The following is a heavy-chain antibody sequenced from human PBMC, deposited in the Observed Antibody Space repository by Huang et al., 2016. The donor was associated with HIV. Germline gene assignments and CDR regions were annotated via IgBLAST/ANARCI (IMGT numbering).Heavy chain of an antibody. CDR1: GGSIRSSSYY. D-gene: IGHD6-19*01. Sequence: LQLQESGPGLVKSSETLSLICTVSGGSIRSSSYYWGWIRQPPGKGPEWIGSIYYSGNPDYNPPLKSRVTISVDTSKNQFSLKVNSVTAADTAVYYCARHGRVAGHYYNNMDVWGRGTTVTVSS. CDR3: ARHGRVAGHYYNNMDV. CDR2: IYYSGNP. V-gene: IGHV4-39*01. J-gene: IGHJ6*02.